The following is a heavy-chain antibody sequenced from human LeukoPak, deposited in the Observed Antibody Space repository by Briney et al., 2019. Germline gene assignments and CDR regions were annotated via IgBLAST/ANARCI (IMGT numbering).Heavy chain of an antibody. CDR2: INPNSGNT. CDR1: GYTFTGYY. V-gene: IGHV1-8*02. CDR3: ARGKGWSVAAPTHNWFDP. Sequence: ASVKVSCKASGYTFTGYYMHWVRQAPGQGLEWMGWINPNSGNTGYAQKFQGGVTMTRNTSISTAYMELSSLRSEDTAVYYCARGKGWSVAAPTHNWFDPWGQGTLVTVSS. D-gene: IGHD2-15*01. J-gene: IGHJ5*02.